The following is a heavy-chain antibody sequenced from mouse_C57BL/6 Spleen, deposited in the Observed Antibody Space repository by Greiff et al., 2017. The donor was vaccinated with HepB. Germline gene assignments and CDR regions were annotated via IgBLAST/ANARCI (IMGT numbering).Heavy chain of an antibody. CDR2: ISSGGSYT. J-gene: IGHJ2*01. CDR3: ERHGSNYPDGD. V-gene: IGHV5-6*01. D-gene: IGHD2-5*01. CDR1: GFTFSSYG. Sequence: EVKLMESGGDLVQPGGSLKLSCAASGFTFSSYGMSWVRQPPDKRLAWVATISSGGSYTYYPDSVKVRFTISRDNAKNPLYLQVSSLKSEDTAMYDCERHGSNYPDGDWGQGTTLTVSS.